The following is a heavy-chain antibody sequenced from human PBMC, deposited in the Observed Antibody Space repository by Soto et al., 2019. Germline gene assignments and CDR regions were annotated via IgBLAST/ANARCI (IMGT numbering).Heavy chain of an antibody. Sequence: PSETLSLTCAVYGGSFSGYYWSWIRQPPGKGLEWIGYIYYSGSTNYSPSLKSRVTISVDTSKNQFSLKLSSVTAADTAVYYCARHYGSGSYPFDYWGQGTLVTVSS. CDR2: IYYSGST. J-gene: IGHJ4*02. V-gene: IGHV4-59*01. CDR1: GGSFSGYY. D-gene: IGHD3-10*01. CDR3: ARHYGSGSYPFDY.